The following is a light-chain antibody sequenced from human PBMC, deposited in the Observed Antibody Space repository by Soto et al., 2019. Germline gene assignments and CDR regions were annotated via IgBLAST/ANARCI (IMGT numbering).Light chain of an antibody. Sequence: QSALTQPASVSGSPGQSITISCTGTSSDVGSYPYVSWYQQPPGKAPKLMIYDVNSRPSGVSNRFSGSKSGNTASLTISGLQAEDEADYYCGSYTTSSTVVFGGGTKLTVL. CDR1: SSDVGSYPY. V-gene: IGLV2-14*01. J-gene: IGLJ2*01. CDR3: GSYTTSSTVV. CDR2: DVN.